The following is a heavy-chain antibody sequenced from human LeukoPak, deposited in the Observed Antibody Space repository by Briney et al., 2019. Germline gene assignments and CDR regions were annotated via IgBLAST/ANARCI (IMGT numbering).Heavy chain of an antibody. D-gene: IGHD3-10*01. Sequence: GGSLRLSCAASGFTFSDYGLHWVRQAPGKGLEWVALISTDGSNKNYADSVKGRFTISRDNSKNTLYLQMNSLRPEDTAVYYCAKDSTTTWFGGDSKWGQGTLVTVSS. CDR3: AKDSTTTWFGGDSK. CDR2: ISTDGSNK. CDR1: GFTFSDYG. J-gene: IGHJ4*02. V-gene: IGHV3-30*18.